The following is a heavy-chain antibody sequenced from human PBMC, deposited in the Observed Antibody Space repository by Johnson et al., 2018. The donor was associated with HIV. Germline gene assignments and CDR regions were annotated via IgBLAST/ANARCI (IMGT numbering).Heavy chain of an antibody. CDR3: AREGVVGVKDGFI. CDR1: GFTVTSNY. Sequence: VQLVESGGGLVQPGGSLRLSCAVSGFTVTSNYMTWVRQAPGKGLEWVSVIYAGNRTYYADSVTGKFPISRDQSKNILSLQMNNLRVEDTAVYYCAREGVVGVKDGFIWGQGTMVTVSS. J-gene: IGHJ3*02. CDR2: IYAGNRT. V-gene: IGHV3-66*01. D-gene: IGHD2-15*01.